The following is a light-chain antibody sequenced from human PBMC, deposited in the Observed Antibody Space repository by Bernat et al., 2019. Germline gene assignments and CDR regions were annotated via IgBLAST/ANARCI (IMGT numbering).Light chain of an antibody. Sequence: QSVLTQPPSVSGAPGQRVTISCTGSSSNIGAGYDVHWYQQLPGTAPKLLIYGNSNRPSGVPDRFSGSKSGTSASLAITGLQAEDEADYYFQSYDSSPPLYVVGTGTKVTVL. CDR2: GNS. CDR3: QSYDSSPPLYV. J-gene: IGLJ1*01. V-gene: IGLV1-40*01. CDR1: SSNIGAGYD.